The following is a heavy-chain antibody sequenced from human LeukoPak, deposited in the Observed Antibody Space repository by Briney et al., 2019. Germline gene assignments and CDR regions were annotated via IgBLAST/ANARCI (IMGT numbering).Heavy chain of an antibody. Sequence: ASVKVSCKASGYTFTSYGITWVRQAPGQGLEWMGWISAYNGNTNYAQKLQARVTMTTDTSTTTSYMELRSLTSDDAAVYYCARGVPPDAMDIWGQGTTVTVSS. V-gene: IGHV1-18*01. CDR2: ISAYNGNT. J-gene: IGHJ6*02. CDR3: ARGVPPDAMDI. CDR1: GYTFTSYG.